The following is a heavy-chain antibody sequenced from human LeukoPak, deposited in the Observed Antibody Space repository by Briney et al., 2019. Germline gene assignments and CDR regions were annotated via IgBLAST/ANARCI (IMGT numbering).Heavy chain of an antibody. V-gene: IGHV1-2*02. CDR3: ARDYGSNWFQY. CDR1: RNIFTGYY. CDR2: INPDTGDT. D-gene: IGHD6-19*01. J-gene: IGHJ5*01. Sequence: ASVKVSCKTSRNIFTGYYMHWVRQALGQGLEWMGWINPDTGDTNYAQKFQGRVTMTRDTSISTAYMDLSSLRSDDTAVYYCARDYGSNWFQYWGQGTLVTVSS.